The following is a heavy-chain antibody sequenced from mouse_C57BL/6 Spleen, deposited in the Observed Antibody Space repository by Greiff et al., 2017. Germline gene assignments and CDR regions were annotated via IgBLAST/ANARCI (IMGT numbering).Heavy chain of an antibody. Sequence: EVHLVESGGGLVKPGGSLKLSCASSGFTFSDYGMHWVRQAPEKGLELVAYISSGSSTIYYADTVKGRFTISRDNAKNTLFLQMTSLRSEDTAMYYCAGDDYDFAYWGQGALVTVSA. D-gene: IGHD2-4*01. CDR1: GFTFSDYG. V-gene: IGHV5-17*01. J-gene: IGHJ3*01. CDR2: ISSGSSTI. CDR3: AGDDYDFAY.